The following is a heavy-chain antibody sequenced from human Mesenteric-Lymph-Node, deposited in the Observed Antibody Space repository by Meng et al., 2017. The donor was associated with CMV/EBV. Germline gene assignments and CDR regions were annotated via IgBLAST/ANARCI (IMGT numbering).Heavy chain of an antibody. Sequence: GESLKISCAASGFTVSSNYMSWVRQAPGKGLEWVSSISSRSIYIFYRDSLKGRFTISRDNAKNSLYLQVNSLRDEDSAVYYCARGRGSCTSSRCYVNFDNWGQGTRVTVSS. CDR2: ISSRSIYI. D-gene: IGHD2-2*01. J-gene: IGHJ4*02. V-gene: IGHV3-21*01. CDR3: ARGRGSCTSSRCYVNFDN. CDR1: GFTVSSNY.